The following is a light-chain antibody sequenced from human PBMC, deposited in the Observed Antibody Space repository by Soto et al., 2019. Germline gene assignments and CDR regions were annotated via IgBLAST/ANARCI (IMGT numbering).Light chain of an antibody. CDR3: CSYTSSTTWV. CDR1: NSDVGGYNY. CDR2: DVS. Sequence: QSALTQPASVSGSPGQSITISCTGTNSDVGGYNYVSWYQQHPGTAPKLMIYDVSSRPSGVSNRFSGSKSGNTASLTISGLQAEDEADYYCCSYTSSTTWVFGGGTKLTVL. J-gene: IGLJ3*02. V-gene: IGLV2-14*03.